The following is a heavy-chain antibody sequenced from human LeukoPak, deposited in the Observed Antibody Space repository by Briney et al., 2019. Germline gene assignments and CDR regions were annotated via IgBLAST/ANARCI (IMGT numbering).Heavy chain of an antibody. V-gene: IGHV1-46*01. Sequence: ASVKVSCKASGGTFTNYAITWVRQAPGQGLEWMGIINPSGGSTSYAQKFQGRVTMTRDTSTSTVYMELSSLRSEDTAVYYCARDPRGGGDSGSYYKYGMDVWGQGTTVTVSS. CDR2: INPSGGST. J-gene: IGHJ6*02. CDR3: ARDPRGGGDSGSYYKYGMDV. CDR1: GGTFTNYA. D-gene: IGHD3-10*01.